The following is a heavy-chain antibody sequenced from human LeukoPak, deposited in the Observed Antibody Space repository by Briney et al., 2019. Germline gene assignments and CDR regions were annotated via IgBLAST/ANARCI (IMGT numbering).Heavy chain of an antibody. CDR1: GGSISRDF. J-gene: IGHJ4*02. D-gene: IGHD6-13*01. CDR2: IHYSGLT. CDR3: ARVRSSSFDY. Sequence: SETLSLTCTVSGGSISRDFWSWIRQPPGKGLEWIGYIHYSGLTNYSPSLESRVTIPVDTSQNQFSLKLRSVTAADTAVYYCARVRSSSFDYWGQGTLVTVSS. V-gene: IGHV4-59*01.